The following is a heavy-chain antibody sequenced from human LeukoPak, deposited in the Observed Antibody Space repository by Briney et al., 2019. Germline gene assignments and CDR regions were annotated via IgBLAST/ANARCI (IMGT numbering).Heavy chain of an antibody. J-gene: IGHJ6*03. D-gene: IGHD3-10*01. CDR2: INHSGST. Sequence: PSETLSLTCAVYGGSFSGYYRSWIRQPPGRGLEWIGEINHSGSTNYNPSLKSRVTISVDTSKNQFSLKLSSVTAADTAVYYCARGVSWGHRRLRFGEPERYYYLDDWGKGTTVTVSS. V-gene: IGHV4-34*01. CDR1: GGSFSGYY. CDR3: ARGVSWGHRRLRFGEPERYYYLDD.